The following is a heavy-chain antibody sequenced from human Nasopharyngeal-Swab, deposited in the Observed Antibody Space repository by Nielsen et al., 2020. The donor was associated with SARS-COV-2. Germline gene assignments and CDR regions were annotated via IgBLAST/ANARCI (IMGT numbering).Heavy chain of an antibody. D-gene: IGHD3-9*01. CDR1: GYTFINYG. J-gene: IGHJ6*02. V-gene: IGHV1-18*01. Sequence: ASVKVSCKASGYTFINYGISWVRQAPGRGLEWMGWISAYNGNTNYAQKLQDRVTMTTDTSTSTVYMELRSLRSDDTAVYYCALSEPAGYHHGMDVWGQGTTVTVSS. CDR3: ALSEPAGYHHGMDV. CDR2: ISAYNGNT.